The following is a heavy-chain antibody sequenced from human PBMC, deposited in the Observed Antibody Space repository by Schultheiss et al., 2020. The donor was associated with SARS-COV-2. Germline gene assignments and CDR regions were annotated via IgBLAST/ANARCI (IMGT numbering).Heavy chain of an antibody. CDR3: AGRYDAFDY. CDR1: GFAFSNYG. J-gene: IGHJ4*02. Sequence: GGSLRLSCAASGFAFSNYGMHWVRQAPGKGLEWVALISYDGTNKYYADSVKGRFTISRDNSKITLYLQMNSLRAEDTAVYYCAGRYDAFDYWGQGTLVTVSS. V-gene: IGHV3-30*03. CDR2: ISYDGTNK. D-gene: IGHD3-22*01.